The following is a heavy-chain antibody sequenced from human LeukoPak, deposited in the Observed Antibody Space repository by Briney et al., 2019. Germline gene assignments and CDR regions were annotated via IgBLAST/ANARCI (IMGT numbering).Heavy chain of an antibody. CDR1: GFTVSSNY. CDR3: ARGEGSYYDSSGYLVY. V-gene: IGHV3-53*01. Sequence: GGSLRLSCAASGFTVSSNYMSWVRQAPGKGLEWVSVIYSGGSTYYADSVKGQFTISRDNSKNTLYLQMNSLRAEDTAVYYCARGEGSYYDSSGYLVYWGQGTLVTVSS. J-gene: IGHJ4*02. CDR2: IYSGGST. D-gene: IGHD3-22*01.